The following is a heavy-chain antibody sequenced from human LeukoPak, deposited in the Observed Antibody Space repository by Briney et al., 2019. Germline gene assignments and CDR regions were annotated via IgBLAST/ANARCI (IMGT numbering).Heavy chain of an antibody. CDR2: IYPGDSDT. V-gene: IGHV5-51*01. CDR3: ASGYSSGWYYYYGMDV. D-gene: IGHD6-19*01. J-gene: IGHJ6*02. Sequence: GESLKISCKGSGYSFTSYWIGWVRQMPGKGLEWMGIIYPGDSDTRYSPSFQGQVTISADKSISTAYLQWSSLKASDTAMYYCASGYSSGWYYYYGMDVWGQGTTVTVSS. CDR1: GYSFTSYW.